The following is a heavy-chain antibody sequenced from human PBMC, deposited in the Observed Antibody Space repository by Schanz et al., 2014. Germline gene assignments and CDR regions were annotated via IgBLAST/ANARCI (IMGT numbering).Heavy chain of an antibody. CDR1: GFTFSSYA. CDR3: AREDACGIAAAGPKRCCCGTDD. CDR2: LSGSGGST. J-gene: IGHJ6*02. Sequence: EVQLLESGGGLVQPGGSLRLSCAASGFTFSSYAMSWVRQAPGKGLEWVLALSGSGGSTYYADSVKGRFTISRDNSRSSLYLQMNSLRAEDTAMYYCAREDACGIAAAGPKRCCCGTDDWGQGTPVTVSS. V-gene: IGHV3-23*01. D-gene: IGHD6-13*01.